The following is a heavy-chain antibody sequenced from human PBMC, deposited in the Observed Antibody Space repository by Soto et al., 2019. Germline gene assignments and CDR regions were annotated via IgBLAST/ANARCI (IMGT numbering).Heavy chain of an antibody. D-gene: IGHD3-16*01. CDR2: ISYDESHK. CDR1: GFTFSSYI. J-gene: IGHJ6*02. Sequence: QVQLVESGGGVVRPGTSLRLSCAASGFTFSSYIMQWVRQAPGTGLEWVALISYDESHKYYADSVKGRLTISRDNSKNTLYLQMNSLRVEDTAVYYCARAAALRAANYGLDVWGQGTTVTVSS. CDR3: ARAAALRAANYGLDV. V-gene: IGHV3-30-3*01.